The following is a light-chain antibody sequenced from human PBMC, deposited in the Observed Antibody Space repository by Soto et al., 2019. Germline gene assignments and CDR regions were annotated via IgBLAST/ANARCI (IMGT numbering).Light chain of an antibody. Sequence: QSALTQPASVSGSPGQSTTISCTGTTSDIGAYNFVSWYQQHPGKAPKLMIYEVTNRPSGVSYRFAGSKSDNTASLTISGLQAEDEADYYCSSYTPTTTYVFGTGTKVTVL. CDR2: EVT. CDR1: TSDIGAYNF. J-gene: IGLJ1*01. CDR3: SSYTPTTTYV. V-gene: IGLV2-14*01.